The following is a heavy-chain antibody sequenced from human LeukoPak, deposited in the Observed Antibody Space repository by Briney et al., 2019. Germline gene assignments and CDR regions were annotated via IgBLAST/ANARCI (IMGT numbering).Heavy chain of an antibody. Sequence: SETLSLTCTVSGASISSDDCYWSWIRQPPGTGLDYIGYIYYSGSTYYNPSLKSRVTISLDTSKNQFSLKLSSVTAADTTVYYCARDQSGGRSWAAIDPWGQGTLVTVSS. CDR2: IYYSGST. CDR1: GASISSDDCY. CDR3: ARDQSGGRSWAAIDP. D-gene: IGHD3-10*01. V-gene: IGHV4-30-4*01. J-gene: IGHJ5*02.